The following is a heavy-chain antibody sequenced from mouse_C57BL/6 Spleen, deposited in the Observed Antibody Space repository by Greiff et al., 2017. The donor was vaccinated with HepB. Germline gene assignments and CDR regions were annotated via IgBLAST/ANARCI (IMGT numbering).Heavy chain of an antibody. CDR2: INPYNGDT. V-gene: IGHV1-20*01. CDR1: GYSFTGYF. Sequence: EVQRVESGPELVKPGDSVKISCKASGYSFTGYFMNWVMQSHGKSLEWIGRINPYNGDTFYNQKFKGKATLTVDKSSSTAHMELRSLTSEDSAVYYCARSYYFDYWGQGTTLTVSS. CDR3: ARSYYFDY. J-gene: IGHJ2*01.